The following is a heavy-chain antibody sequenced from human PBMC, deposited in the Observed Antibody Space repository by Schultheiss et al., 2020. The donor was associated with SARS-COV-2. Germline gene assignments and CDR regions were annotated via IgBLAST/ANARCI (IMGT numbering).Heavy chain of an antibody. CDR2: ISGSGGST. CDR1: GFTFSSYA. V-gene: IGHV3-23*01. CDR3: ARIYDSSGYYVDP. J-gene: IGHJ5*02. D-gene: IGHD3-22*01. Sequence: GGSLRLSCAASGFTFSSYAMSWVRQAPGKGLEWVSAISGSGGSTYYADSVKGRFTISRDNSKNSLYLQMNSLRAEDTALYYCARIYDSSGYYVDPWGQGTLVTVSS.